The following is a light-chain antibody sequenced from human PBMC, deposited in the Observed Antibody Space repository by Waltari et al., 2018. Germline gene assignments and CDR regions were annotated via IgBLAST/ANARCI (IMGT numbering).Light chain of an antibody. Sequence: QSALTQPASESGYPGQSITISCTGTSSDVGGYNLVSWSQQHPGKDPKVMIHEGSKRPSGVSDRFSVSQSGITASLTISGLQAEDEADYYCCSYAGSKTYVFGTGTKVTVL. CDR1: SSDVGGYNL. J-gene: IGLJ1*01. CDR3: CSYAGSKTYV. V-gene: IGLV2-23*01. CDR2: EGS.